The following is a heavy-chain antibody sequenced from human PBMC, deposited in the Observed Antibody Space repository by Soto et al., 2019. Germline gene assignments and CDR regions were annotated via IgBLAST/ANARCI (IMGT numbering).Heavy chain of an antibody. CDR3: ATQGLPTYYYYGMDV. V-gene: IGHV1-69*12. J-gene: IGHJ6*02. D-gene: IGHD5-18*01. CDR2: IIPSFGTA. Sequence: QVQLVQSGAEVKKPGSSVKVSCKASGGTFSSYAISWVRQAPGQWLEWMGGIIPSFGTANYAQKFKGRVTITADESTSTAYMELSSLRSEDPAGYYCATQGLPTYYYYGMDVWGQGTTVTVSS. CDR1: GGTFSSYA.